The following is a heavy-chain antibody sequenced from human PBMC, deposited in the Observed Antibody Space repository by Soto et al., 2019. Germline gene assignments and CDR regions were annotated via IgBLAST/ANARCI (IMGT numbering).Heavy chain of an antibody. Sequence: PWGSLRHSCGGSGFTFSSFWMHWVRQDAGKGLLWVSSIKTDGTVTQYADSAKGRFTVSRDNAKNTLYLQMNSLRAEDTAVYYCAKDLSWGQCDYWGQGA. J-gene: IGHJ4*02. D-gene: IGHD3-16*01. CDR3: AKDLSWGQCDY. V-gene: IGHV3-74*03. CDR2: IKTDGTVT. CDR1: GFTFSSFW.